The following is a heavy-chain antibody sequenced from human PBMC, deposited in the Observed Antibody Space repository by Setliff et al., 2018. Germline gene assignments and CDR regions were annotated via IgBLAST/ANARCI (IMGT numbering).Heavy chain of an antibody. J-gene: IGHJ4*02. CDR2: ISGDSSFT. V-gene: IGHV3-23*01. Sequence: GGSLRLSCATSGFTFNHFAMAWVRQAPGKGLEWVSIISGDSSFTNYADSVRGRATIFRDSSGNNVYLHMNSLTAADSAMYYCAKAGGSGFGMDYLDSWGQGTLVTVSS. D-gene: IGHD3-3*01. CDR3: AKAGGSGFGMDYLDS. CDR1: GFTFNHFA.